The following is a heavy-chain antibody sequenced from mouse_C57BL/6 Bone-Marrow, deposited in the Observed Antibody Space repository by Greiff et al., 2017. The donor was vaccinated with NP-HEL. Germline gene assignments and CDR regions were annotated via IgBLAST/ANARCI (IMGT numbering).Heavy chain of an antibody. CDR1: GYTFTSYW. CDR2: IDPSDSET. Sequence: QVQLQQPGAELVRPGSSVKLSCKASGYTFTSYWMHWVKQRPIQGLEWIGNIDPSDSETPYNQKFKDKATLTVDKSSSTAYMQLSILTSEDSAVYYCARYYYDYSAWFAYWGQGTLVTVSA. D-gene: IGHD2-4*01. V-gene: IGHV1-52*01. CDR3: ARYYYDYSAWFAY. J-gene: IGHJ3*01.